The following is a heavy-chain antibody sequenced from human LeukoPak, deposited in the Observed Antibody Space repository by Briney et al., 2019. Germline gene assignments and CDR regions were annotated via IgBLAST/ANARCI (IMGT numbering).Heavy chain of an antibody. V-gene: IGHV4-38-2*01. CDR2: IYHSGST. D-gene: IGHD3-16*02. CDR3: PCLYDYVWGSYRYTYRVDY. Sequence: SETLSLTCAVSGYSISSGYYWGWIRQPPGKGLEWIGSIYHSGSTYYNPSLKSRVTISVYTSKNQFSLKLSSVTAADTAVYYCPCLYDYVWGSYRYTYRVDYWGQGTLVTVSS. CDR1: GYSISSGYY. J-gene: IGHJ4*02.